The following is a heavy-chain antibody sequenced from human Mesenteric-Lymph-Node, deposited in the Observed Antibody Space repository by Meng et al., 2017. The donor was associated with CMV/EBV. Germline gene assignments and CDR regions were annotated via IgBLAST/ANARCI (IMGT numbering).Heavy chain of an antibody. CDR3: ARAPRFSGSGSYYNSFDY. D-gene: IGHD3-10*01. CDR2: INPNSGGK. J-gene: IGHJ4*02. Sequence: FTGYYMHWGRQAPGQGLEWMGWINPNSGGKNYAQKFQGRVTKTRDTSISTAYMELSRLRSDDTAVYYCARAPRFSGSGSYYNSFDYWGQGTLVTVSS. CDR1: FTGYY. V-gene: IGHV1-2*02.